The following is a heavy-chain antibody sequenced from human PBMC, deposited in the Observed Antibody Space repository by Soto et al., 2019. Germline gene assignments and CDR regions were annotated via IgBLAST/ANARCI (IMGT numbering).Heavy chain of an antibody. CDR1: GYAFTTYG. CDR3: ARGRYGDY. D-gene: IGHD1-1*01. Sequence: QVHLVQSGAEVKKPGASVKVSCKGSGYAFTTYGITWGRQAPGQGLEWMGWISAHNGNTNDAQKLQGRITVTRDTSTSTDYMELRSLRSDDTAVYYCARGRYGDYWGEGALVTVSS. CDR2: ISAHNGNT. V-gene: IGHV1-18*01. J-gene: IGHJ4*02.